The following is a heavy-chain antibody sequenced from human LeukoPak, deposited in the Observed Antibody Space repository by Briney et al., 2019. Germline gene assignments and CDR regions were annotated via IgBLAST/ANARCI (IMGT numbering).Heavy chain of an antibody. V-gene: IGHV3-30*04. CDR2: ISYDGSNK. CDR1: GFTFSSYA. CDR3: ARDYHRYSGCDLFAFDI. Sequence: GRSLRLSCAASGFTFSSYAMHWVRQAPGKGLEWVAVISYDGSNKYYADSVKGRFTISRDNSKNTLYLQMNSLRAEDTAVYYCARDYHRYSGCDLFAFDIWGQGTMVTVSS. J-gene: IGHJ3*02. D-gene: IGHD5-12*01.